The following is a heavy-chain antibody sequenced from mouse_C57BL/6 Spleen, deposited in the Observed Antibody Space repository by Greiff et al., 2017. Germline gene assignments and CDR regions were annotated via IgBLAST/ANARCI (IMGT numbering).Heavy chain of an antibody. Sequence: QVQLQQPGAELVMPGASVKLSCKASGYTFTSYWMHWVKQRPGQGLEWIGEIDPSDSYTNYNQKFKGKSTLTVDKSSSTAYMQLSSLTSEDSAVYYCARMGKGYSNYLFDYWGQGTTLTVSS. V-gene: IGHV1-69*01. D-gene: IGHD2-5*01. CDR3: ARMGKGYSNYLFDY. CDR1: GYTFTSYW. CDR2: IDPSDSYT. J-gene: IGHJ2*01.